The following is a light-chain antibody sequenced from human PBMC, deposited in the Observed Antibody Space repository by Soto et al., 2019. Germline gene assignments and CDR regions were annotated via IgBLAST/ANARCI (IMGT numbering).Light chain of an antibody. J-gene: IGKJ5*01. CDR1: QILNRD. CDR3: QQYNNWPLIT. V-gene: IGKV3-15*01. CDR2: GVS. Sequence: VRTQSPPTPTMSPGGKATHSSSLSQILNRDLAWYQQYPGQCLRLLFFGVSIRATGIPARFSGSVSGTEFTLTIGSLQSEDCALYYCQQYNNWPLITFGQGTRLEIK.